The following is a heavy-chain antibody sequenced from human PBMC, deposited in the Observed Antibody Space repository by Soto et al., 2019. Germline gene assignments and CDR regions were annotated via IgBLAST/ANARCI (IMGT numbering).Heavy chain of an antibody. CDR2: IKSKTDGGTS. CDR1: GFAFSNAW. V-gene: IGHV3-15*01. J-gene: IGHJ6*03. CDR3: STVEAGGGTPVCSGGSFYSFYYYYMDV. D-gene: IGHD2-15*01. Sequence: PGGSLRLSCAACGFAFSNAWMSWVRQAPGKGLEWVGRIKSKTDGGTSDYAAPVKGRFTISRDDSKNTLYLQMNSLRTEDAAVYYCSTVEAGGGTPVCSGGSFYSFYYYYMDVWGKGITVAV.